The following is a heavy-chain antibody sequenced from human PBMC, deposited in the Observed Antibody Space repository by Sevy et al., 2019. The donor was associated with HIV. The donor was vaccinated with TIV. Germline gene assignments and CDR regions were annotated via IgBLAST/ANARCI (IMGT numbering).Heavy chain of an antibody. CDR2: INSDGSST. Sequence: GGSLRLSCAASGFTFSSYWMYWVRQAPGKGLVWVSRINSDGSSTSYADSVKGQFTISRDNAKNTLYVQMNSLRAEDTAVYYCARGNENSRGRNYMDVWGKGTTVTVSS. CDR3: ARGNENSRGRNYMDV. J-gene: IGHJ6*03. CDR1: GFTFSSYW. D-gene: IGHD6-13*01. V-gene: IGHV3-74*01.